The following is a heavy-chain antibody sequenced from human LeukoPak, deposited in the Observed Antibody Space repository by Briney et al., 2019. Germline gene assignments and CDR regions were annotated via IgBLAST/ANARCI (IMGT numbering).Heavy chain of an antibody. CDR1: GGTFSSYA. V-gene: IGHV1-69*05. CDR3: ATTSVRQLLSRLDY. J-gene: IGHJ4*02. CDR2: IIPIFGTA. Sequence: SVKVSCMASGGTFSSYAISWVRQAPGQGLEWMGGIIPIFGTANYARKFQGRVTITTDESTSTAYMELSSLRSEDTAVYYCATTSVRQLLSRLDYWGQGTLVTVSS. D-gene: IGHD2-2*01.